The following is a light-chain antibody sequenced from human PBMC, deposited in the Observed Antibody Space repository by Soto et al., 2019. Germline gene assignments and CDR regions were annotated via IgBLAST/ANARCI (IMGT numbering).Light chain of an antibody. V-gene: IGKV3-11*01. J-gene: IGKJ5*01. Sequence: EIVLTQSPATLSLSPGERATLSCRASQSVSSYLACYQQKPGQAPRLLIYDASNRATGIPARFSGSGSATDFTLTISSLEPEDFAVYYCQQRSNWFTFGQGTRLEIK. CDR1: QSVSSY. CDR3: QQRSNWFT. CDR2: DAS.